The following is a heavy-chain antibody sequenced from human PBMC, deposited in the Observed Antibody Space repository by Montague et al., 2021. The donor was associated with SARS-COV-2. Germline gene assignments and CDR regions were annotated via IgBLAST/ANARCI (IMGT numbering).Heavy chain of an antibody. CDR1: GGSISSSSYF. V-gene: IGHV4-39*07. CDR3: ARDRPPYYYDNSGHFLHGWFDP. D-gene: IGHD3-22*01. J-gene: IGHJ5*02. CDR2: IYYSGNT. Sequence: SQTLSLTCTVSGGSISSSSYFWGWIRQPPGKGLEWIGSIYYSGNTYYNPSLKSRVTISVDTSKNQFSLKLSSVTAADTAVYYCARDRPPYYYDNSGHFLHGWFDPWGQGTLVTVSS.